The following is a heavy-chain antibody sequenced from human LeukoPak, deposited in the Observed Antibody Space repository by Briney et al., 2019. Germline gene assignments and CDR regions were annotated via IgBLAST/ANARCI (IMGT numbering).Heavy chain of an antibody. D-gene: IGHD1-26*01. V-gene: IGHV4-34*01. CDR1: GGSFSGYY. J-gene: IGHJ4*02. CDR2: INHSGST. Sequence: SSETLSLTCAVYGGSFSGYYWSWIRQPPGKGLEWIGEINHSGSTNYNPSLKSRVTISVDTSKNQFSLKLSSVTAADTAVYYCARGRGGSYKGYFDYWGQGTLVTVSS. CDR3: ARGRGGSYKGYFDY.